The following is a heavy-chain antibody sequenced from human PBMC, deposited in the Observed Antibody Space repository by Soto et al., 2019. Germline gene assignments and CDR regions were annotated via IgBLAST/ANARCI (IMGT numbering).Heavy chain of an antibody. Sequence: QVQLVESGGGVVQPGRSLRLSCAASGFTFSSYGMHWVRQAPGKGLDWVAVISYDGSNKYYADSVKGRFTISRDNSKNTLYLQMNSLRAEDTAVYYCAKDLYYYDSSGYYSGTRVDYYYGMDVWGQGTTVTVSS. J-gene: IGHJ6*02. CDR1: GFTFSSYG. CDR3: AKDLYYYDSSGYYSGTRVDYYYGMDV. D-gene: IGHD3-22*01. V-gene: IGHV3-30*18. CDR2: ISYDGSNK.